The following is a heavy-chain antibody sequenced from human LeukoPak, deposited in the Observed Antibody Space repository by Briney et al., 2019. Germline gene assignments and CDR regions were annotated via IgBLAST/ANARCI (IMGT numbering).Heavy chain of an antibody. CDR2: IYHNGNT. D-gene: IGHD6-13*01. V-gene: IGHV4-38-2*01. CDR1: GYSISSGYY. J-gene: IGHJ5*02. CDR3: ARAYHSSWYLNWFDP. Sequence: PGGSLRLSCAVSGYSISSGYYWGWIRQPPRKGLEWIGSIYHNGNTYYNPSLKSRVTISVDTSKNEFSLKLSSVTAADTAVYYCARAYHSSWYLNWFDPWGQGTLVTVSS.